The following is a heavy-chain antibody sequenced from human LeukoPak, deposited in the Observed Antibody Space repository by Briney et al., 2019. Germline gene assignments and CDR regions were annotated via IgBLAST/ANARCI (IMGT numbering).Heavy chain of an antibody. D-gene: IGHD3-10*01. Sequence: PGRSLRLPCAASGFTFSSYAMHWVRQAPGKGLEWVAVISYDGSNKYYADSVKGRFTISRDNSKNTLYLQMNSLRAEDTAVYYCARDRGHTLSYMDVWGKGTTVTVSS. V-gene: IGHV3-30*04. J-gene: IGHJ6*03. CDR1: GFTFSSYA. CDR2: ISYDGSNK. CDR3: ARDRGHTLSYMDV.